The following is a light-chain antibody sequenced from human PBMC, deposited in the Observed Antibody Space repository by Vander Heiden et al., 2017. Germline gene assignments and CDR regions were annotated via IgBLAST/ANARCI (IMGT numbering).Light chain of an antibody. V-gene: IGKV1-39*01. CDR2: AAS. CDR3: QQSHTLPHT. CDR1: QNIGSY. Sequence: DIQMTQSPSSLSASVGDRVTITCRASQNIGSYVNWYQQKPGKTPEFLIYAASSLHSGVPSRFGGSGSGTDFTLTISSLQPEDFAIYFCQQSHTLPHTFGQGTKLEIK. J-gene: IGKJ2*01.